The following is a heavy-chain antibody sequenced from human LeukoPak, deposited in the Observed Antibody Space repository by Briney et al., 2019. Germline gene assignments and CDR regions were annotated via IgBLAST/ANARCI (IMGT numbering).Heavy chain of an antibody. CDR2: INPNSADT. J-gene: IGHJ4*02. CDR3: ARGSYSGSYYFDY. V-gene: IGHV1-2*02. D-gene: IGHD1-26*01. CDR1: AHTFTGYY. Sequence: SVTVSCNPSAHTFTGYYVHWGRHAPGHWLEWKGWINPNSADTTYTKTIKGRVTMTRDTSISTAYMELSRLRSDDTAVYYCARGSYSGSYYFDYWGQGTLVTVSS.